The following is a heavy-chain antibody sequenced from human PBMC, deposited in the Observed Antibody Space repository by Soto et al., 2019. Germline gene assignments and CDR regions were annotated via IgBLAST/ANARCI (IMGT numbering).Heavy chain of an antibody. CDR2: IYYSGST. D-gene: IGHD3-9*01. CDR3: ARDRPTIDILTGPLDY. Sequence: SETLSLSCTVSGCSISSSSYYWGWIRQPPGKGLEWIGSIYYSGSTYYNPSLKSRVTISVDTFNIQFSLKLSSVTAADSAVYYCARDRPTIDILTGPLDYWGQGTLVTVSS. V-gene: IGHV4-39*02. J-gene: IGHJ4*02. CDR1: GCSISSSSYY.